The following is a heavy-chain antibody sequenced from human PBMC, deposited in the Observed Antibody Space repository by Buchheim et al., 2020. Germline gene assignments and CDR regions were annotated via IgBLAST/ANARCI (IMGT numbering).Heavy chain of an antibody. D-gene: IGHD3-16*01. V-gene: IGHV4-59*01. J-gene: IGHJ4*02. CDR1: GASSSSGY. CDR3: ARGPMGRARVPLAY. Sequence: QVQLQESGPGLVKPSETLSLTCIVSGASSSSGYWSWIRQSPGKGLEWIGYIYNSGSTNYNPSLKSRVTISTDTSKNHLSLRLASVTAADTAVYYCARGPMGRARVPLAYWGQGTL. CDR2: IYNSGST.